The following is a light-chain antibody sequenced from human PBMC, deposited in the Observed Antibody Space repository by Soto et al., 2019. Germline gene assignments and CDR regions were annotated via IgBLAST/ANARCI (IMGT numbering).Light chain of an antibody. V-gene: IGLV7-46*01. CDR3: LLPYSDAWV. CDR1: TGTVTSGHY. CDR2: DTS. J-gene: IGLJ3*02. Sequence: QAVVTQETSMSVSPGGTVSLTCGSSTGTVTSGHYPYWVQQKPGQAPRTLIYDTSNKQSWTPARFSGSLLGGKAALTLSGAQPEDEADYYCLLPYSDAWVFGGGTKLTVL.